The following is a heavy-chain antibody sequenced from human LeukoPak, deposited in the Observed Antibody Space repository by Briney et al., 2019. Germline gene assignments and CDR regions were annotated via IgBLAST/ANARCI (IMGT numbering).Heavy chain of an antibody. CDR3: ARDSPGVGNIDY. CDR2: IYHSGTA. CDR1: IYSISSGYY. Sequence: SETLSLTCSVSIYSISSGYYWGWIRQPPGKGLEWIGSIYHSGTAYYSPSLKSRVTILVDTSKNQFSLRLISVTAADTAVYYCARDSPGVGNIDYWGQGTLVTVSS. V-gene: IGHV4-38-2*02. D-gene: IGHD1-26*01. J-gene: IGHJ4*02.